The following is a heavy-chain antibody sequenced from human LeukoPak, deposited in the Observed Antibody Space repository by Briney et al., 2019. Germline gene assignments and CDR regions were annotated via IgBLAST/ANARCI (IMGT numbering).Heavy chain of an antibody. CDR2: FYYSGST. V-gene: IGHV4-59*01. CDR1: GGSISSYY. J-gene: IGHJ5*02. Sequence: SETLSLTCTVSGGSISSYYWSWIRQPPRKGLEWIEYFYYSGSTNYNPSLKSRVTISVDTSKNQFSLKLSSVTAADTAIYYCARDLRTYSSGPIYPWGQGTLVTVSS. D-gene: IGHD6-19*01. CDR3: ARDLRTYSSGPIYP.